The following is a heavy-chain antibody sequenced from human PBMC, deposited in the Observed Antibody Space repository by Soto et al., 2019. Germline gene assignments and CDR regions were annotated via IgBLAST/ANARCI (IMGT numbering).Heavy chain of an antibody. CDR3: ARDILGGAGDYVGGY. J-gene: IGHJ4*02. Sequence: GASVKVSCKASGGTFSSYAISWVRQAPGQGLEWMGGIIPIFGTANYAQKFQGRVTITADESTSTAYMELSSLRSEDTAVYYCARDILGGAGDYVGGYWGQGTLVTVSS. V-gene: IGHV1-69*13. CDR1: GGTFSSYA. CDR2: IIPIFGTA. D-gene: IGHD4-17*01.